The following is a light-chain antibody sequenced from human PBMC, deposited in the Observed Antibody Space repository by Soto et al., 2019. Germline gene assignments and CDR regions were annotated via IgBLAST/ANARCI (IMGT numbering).Light chain of an antibody. CDR3: QHYNSYSEE. Sequence: AIQLTHSPSSLSASVGDRVTITCRASQGIRSALGWYQQKPGKVPKLLIYAASTLQSGVPSRFSGSGSGTEFTLTISSLQPDDFATYYCQHYNSYSEEFGQGTKVDIK. CDR1: QGIRSA. V-gene: IGKV1-13*02. CDR2: AAS. J-gene: IGKJ1*01.